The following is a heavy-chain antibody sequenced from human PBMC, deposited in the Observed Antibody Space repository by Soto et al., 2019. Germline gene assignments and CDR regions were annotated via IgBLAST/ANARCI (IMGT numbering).Heavy chain of an antibody. V-gene: IGHV3-30-3*01. D-gene: IGHD1-26*01. J-gene: IGHJ6*02. CDR1: GFTFSSYA. Sequence: GGSLRLSCAASGFTFSSYAMHWVRQAPGKGLEWVAVISYDGGNKYYADSVKGRFTISRDNSKNTLYLQMNSLRAEDTAVYYCARAGKWELLHYYYGMDVWGQGTTVTVSS. CDR2: ISYDGGNK. CDR3: ARAGKWELLHYYYGMDV.